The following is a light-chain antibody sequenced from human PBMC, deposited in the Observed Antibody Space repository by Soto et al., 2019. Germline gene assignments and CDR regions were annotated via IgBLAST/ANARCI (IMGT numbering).Light chain of an antibody. Sequence: DIQMTQSPSSLSASVGDRVTITCRASQIVRSNLNWYQQKPGKVPELLIYAASPLQPGVPSRFRGSGSGTDFTLTVSSLQPEDFATYHCQQTFSRPYTFGQGTKLEIE. CDR1: QIVRSN. V-gene: IGKV1-39*01. J-gene: IGKJ2*01. CDR3: QQTFSRPYT. CDR2: AAS.